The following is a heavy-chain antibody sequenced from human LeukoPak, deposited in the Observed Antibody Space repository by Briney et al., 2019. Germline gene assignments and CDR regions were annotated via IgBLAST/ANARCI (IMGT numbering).Heavy chain of an antibody. V-gene: IGHV3-7*01. Sequence: DSVKGRFTVSRDNAKNSLYLQMYSLRAEDTAVYYCARARGSESYLDAFEIWGQGTMVTVSS. CDR3: ARARGSESYLDAFEI. D-gene: IGHD3-16*02. J-gene: IGHJ3*02.